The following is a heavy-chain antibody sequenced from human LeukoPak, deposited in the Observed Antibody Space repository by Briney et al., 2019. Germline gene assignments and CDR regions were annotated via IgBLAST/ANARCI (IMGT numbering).Heavy chain of an antibody. V-gene: IGHV3-21*01. CDR3: ARGHTAVTRHFDF. CDR1: GFTFSYYS. Sequence: GGSLRLSCVASGFTFSYYSMNWVRQAPGKGLEWVSSISRDSNNIYYADSVEGRVTISRDDAKNLLYLDMNSLRAEDTAVYYCARGHTAVTRHFDFWGQGTLVTVSS. J-gene: IGHJ4*02. D-gene: IGHD4-17*01. CDR2: ISRDSNNI.